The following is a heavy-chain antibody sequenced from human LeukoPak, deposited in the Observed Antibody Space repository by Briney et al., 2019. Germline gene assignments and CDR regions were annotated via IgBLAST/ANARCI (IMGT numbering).Heavy chain of an antibody. CDR1: GDSFSGYG. V-gene: IGHV4-34*01. CDR2: INHSGST. J-gene: IGHJ4*02. Sequence: PSETLSLTCIASGDSFSGYGWTWTRQTPGKGLEWIGEINHSGSTNYNPSLKSRVTISVDTSKKQFSLKLSSVTAADKGVYYWARKPLGVGYAPDEWGQGSLVTVSS. D-gene: IGHD5-12*01. CDR3: ARKPLGVGYAPDE.